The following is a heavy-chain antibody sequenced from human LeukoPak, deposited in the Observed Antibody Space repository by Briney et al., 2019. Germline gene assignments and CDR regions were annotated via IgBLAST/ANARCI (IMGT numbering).Heavy chain of an antibody. CDR3: ARHPALNYGDYVDY. CDR1: GGSFSGYY. CDR2: INHSGST. J-gene: IGHJ4*02. Sequence: SETLSLTCAVYGGSFSGYYWSWIRQPPGKGLEWIGEINHSGSTNYNPSLKSRVTISVDTSKNQFSLKLSSVTAADTAVYYCARHPALNYGDYVDYWGQGTLVTVSS. D-gene: IGHD4-17*01. V-gene: IGHV4-34*01.